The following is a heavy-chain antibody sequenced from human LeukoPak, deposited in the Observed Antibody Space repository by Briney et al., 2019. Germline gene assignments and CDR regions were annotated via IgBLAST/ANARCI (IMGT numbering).Heavy chain of an antibody. CDR1: GYTFTGYY. Sequence: ASVKVSCKASGYTFTGYYMHWVRQAPGQGLEWMGWINPNSGGTNYAQKFQGRVTMTRDTSISTAYMELSSLRSDDTAVYYCARDPPVWPHCSSPSWGEARNWFAPWARETRFTVSS. V-gene: IGHV1-2*02. CDR3: ARDPPVWPHCSSPSWGEARNWFAP. J-gene: IGHJ5*02. CDR2: INPNSGGT. D-gene: IGHD2-2*01.